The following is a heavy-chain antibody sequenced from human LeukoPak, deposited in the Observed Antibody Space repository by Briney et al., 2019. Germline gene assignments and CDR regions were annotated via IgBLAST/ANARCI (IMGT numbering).Heavy chain of an antibody. V-gene: IGHV3-30*04. CDR3: ARVLAHGDYGIDY. CDR2: ISYDGSDQ. D-gene: IGHD4-17*01. CDR1: GYTFSNNA. Sequence: GGSLRLSCAATGYTFSNNAMHWVRQAPGKGLEWVAVISYDGSDQRYADSVKGRFTISRDNSKNTLYLQMNSLRAEDTAVYYCARVLAHGDYGIDYWGQGTLVTVSS. J-gene: IGHJ4*02.